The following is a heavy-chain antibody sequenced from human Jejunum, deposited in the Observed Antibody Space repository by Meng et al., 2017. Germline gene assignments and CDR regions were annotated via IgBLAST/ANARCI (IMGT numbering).Heavy chain of an antibody. V-gene: IGHV3-23*04. CDR2: IGTDRDT. J-gene: IGHJ4*02. Sequence: EVKLVESGGGLVKPGGSLRLSCAASGFTFSSCAMTWVRQAPGKGLEWVSTIGTDRDTYYADSVKGRFTISRDNSKNTLYLQMNGLKAEDTALYFCARNVPGSYFDYWGQGILVTVSS. D-gene: IGHD2-15*01. CDR3: ARNVPGSYFDY. CDR1: GFTFSSCA.